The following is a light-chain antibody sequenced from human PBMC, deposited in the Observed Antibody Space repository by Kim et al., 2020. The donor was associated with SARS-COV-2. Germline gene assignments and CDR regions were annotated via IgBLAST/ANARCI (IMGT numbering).Light chain of an antibody. CDR2: DAS. CDR1: QDITNY. V-gene: IGKV1-33*01. Sequence: DIQMTQSPSSLSASVGDRVTITCQASQDITNYLNWYRQKPGKAPKLLIYDASNLETGVPSKFSGGGSGTDFTFTINNLQPEDIATYYCQQYDNFPYTFGQGTKLEI. CDR3: QQYDNFPYT. J-gene: IGKJ2*01.